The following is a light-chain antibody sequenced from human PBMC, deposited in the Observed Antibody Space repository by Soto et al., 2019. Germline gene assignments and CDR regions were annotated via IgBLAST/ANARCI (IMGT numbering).Light chain of an antibody. CDR2: GAS. Sequence: DVQLTQSPSSLSASIGDTVTISCRSSQSITTSVNWYQQKTGKPPALLIYGASALQIGVPHRFSASGSGTDFTLTITSLQHEDFATYYCQQYGSSPRTFGQGTKVDIK. CDR3: QQYGSSPRT. CDR1: QSITTS. V-gene: IGKV1-39*01. J-gene: IGKJ1*01.